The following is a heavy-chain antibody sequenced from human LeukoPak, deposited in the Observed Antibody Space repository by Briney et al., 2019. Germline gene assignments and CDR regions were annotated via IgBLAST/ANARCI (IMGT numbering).Heavy chain of an antibody. CDR2: ISGYNGNT. V-gene: IGHV1-18*01. J-gene: IGHJ5*02. D-gene: IGHD1-26*01. CDR3: ARADSWELLRAWFDP. CDR1: GYTFSSFG. Sequence: ASVKVSRKASGYTFSSFGISWVRQAPGQGLEWMGWISGYNGNTKYAEKFQGRVTLTTDTSTDIVYMEVRSLTSDDTAVYYCARADSWELLRAWFDPWGQGTLVTVSS.